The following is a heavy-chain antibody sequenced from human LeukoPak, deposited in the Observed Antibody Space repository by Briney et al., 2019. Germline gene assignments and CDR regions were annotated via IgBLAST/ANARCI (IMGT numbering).Heavy chain of an antibody. Sequence: SETLSLTCTVSGYSISSGYYWGWIRQPPGKGLEWIGSIYHSGGTYYNPSLKSRVTISVDTSKNQFSLKLSSVTAADTAVYYCARVQMVRGVIRYYFDYWGQGTLVTVSS. CDR3: ARVQMVRGVIRYYFDY. CDR2: IYHSGGT. J-gene: IGHJ4*02. CDR1: GYSISSGYY. D-gene: IGHD3-10*01. V-gene: IGHV4-38-2*02.